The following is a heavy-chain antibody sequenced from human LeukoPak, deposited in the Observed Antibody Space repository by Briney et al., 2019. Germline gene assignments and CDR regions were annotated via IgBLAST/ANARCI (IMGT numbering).Heavy chain of an antibody. V-gene: IGHV1-46*01. Sequence: ASVKVSCKASENTFTNYYMHWVRQAPGQGLEWLGIINPNGGRTAYAQNFQGRVSMTRDTSTTTVYVELSSLRSDDTAVYYCARDMSTAVTPISYAFDVWGQGTMVTVPS. CDR2: INPNGGRT. D-gene: IGHD4-23*01. J-gene: IGHJ3*01. CDR1: ENTFTNYY. CDR3: ARDMSTAVTPISYAFDV.